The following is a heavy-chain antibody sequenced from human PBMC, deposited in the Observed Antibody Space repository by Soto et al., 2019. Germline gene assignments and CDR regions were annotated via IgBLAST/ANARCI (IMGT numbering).Heavy chain of an antibody. J-gene: IGHJ5*02. V-gene: IGHV5-51*01. Sequence: GESLKISCKGSGYSSTSYWIAWVRQMPGKGLEWMGIIYLDDSDIRYSPSFQAQVTISADKSISTAYLQWSSLQASDTAMYYCARKGGPGESSPNPFGPWGQGTLVTVSS. CDR3: ARKGGPGESSPNPFGP. D-gene: IGHD2-2*01. CDR2: IYLDDSDI. CDR1: GYSSTSYW.